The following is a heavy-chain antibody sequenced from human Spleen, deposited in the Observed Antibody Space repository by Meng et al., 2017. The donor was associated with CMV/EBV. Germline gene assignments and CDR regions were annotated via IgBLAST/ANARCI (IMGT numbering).Heavy chain of an antibody. CDR2: IYYSGST. J-gene: IGHJ6*02. CDR3: ARDGGLYTMDV. D-gene: IGHD4-23*01. V-gene: IGHV4-59*11. CDR1: GGSITSHY. Sequence: SETLSLTCTVSGGSITSHYWSWIRQPPGNGLEWIGYIYYSGSTNYNPSLKIPVTISVDTSKTQFSLQLNSVTAADTAVYYCARDGGLYTMDVWGQGTTVTVSS.